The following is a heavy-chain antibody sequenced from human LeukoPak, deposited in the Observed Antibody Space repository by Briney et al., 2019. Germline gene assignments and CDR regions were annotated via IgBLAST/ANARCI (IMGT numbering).Heavy chain of an antibody. V-gene: IGHV4-59*12. J-gene: IGHJ4*02. D-gene: IGHD3-10*01. CDR1: GGSISDYY. Sequence: PSETLSLTCTVSGGSISDYYWSWIRQPPGKGLEWIGYMHHNGEIEYNPSLKSRVTISVDTSKNQFSLKLSSVTAADTAVYYCASGAGSSGYFDYWGQGTLVTVSS. CDR3: ASGAGSSGYFDY. CDR2: MHHNGEI.